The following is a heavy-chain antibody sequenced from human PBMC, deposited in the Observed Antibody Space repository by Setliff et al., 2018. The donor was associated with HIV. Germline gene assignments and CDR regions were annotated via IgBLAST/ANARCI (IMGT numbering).Heavy chain of an antibody. CDR3: ARGRGITLIAEFDY. Sequence: PGGSLRLSCAASGFTFSSYSLHLVRQAPGKGLEWVSSISSSSSYIYYADSVKGRFTISRDNAKNSLYLQMNSLRAEDPAVYYCARGRGITLIAEFDYWGQGTVVTVSS. CDR2: ISSSSSYI. J-gene: IGHJ4*02. D-gene: IGHD3-22*01. V-gene: IGHV3-21*01. CDR1: GFTFSSYS.